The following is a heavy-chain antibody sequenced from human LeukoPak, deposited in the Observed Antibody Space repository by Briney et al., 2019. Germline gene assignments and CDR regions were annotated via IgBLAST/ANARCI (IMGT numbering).Heavy chain of an antibody. J-gene: IGHJ4*02. CDR3: ARGGRFPDY. CDR1: GGSITSYY. V-gene: IGHV4-4*07. D-gene: IGHD3-10*01. Sequence: SETLSLTCTVSGGSITSYYWSWIRQPAGKGLEWIGRIYASGSTNYNPSLKSRVTMSVDSSKNRFSLNLSSVTAADTAVYYCARGGRFPDYWGQGTLVTVSS. CDR2: IYASGST.